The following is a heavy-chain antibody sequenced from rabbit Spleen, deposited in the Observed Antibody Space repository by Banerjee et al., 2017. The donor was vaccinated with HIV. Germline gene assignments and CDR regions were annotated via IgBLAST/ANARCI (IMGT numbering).Heavy chain of an antibody. J-gene: IGHJ4*01. CDR1: GVSLNDKDV. D-gene: IGHD2-1*01. CDR3: VRDLGYDDYSEKGYFNL. Sequence: EQLEESGGGLVKPEGSLTLTCKASGVSLNDKDVMCWVRQAPGKGLEWIACINIVTGKSVYASWAKGRFIMSRTSSTTVTLQMTSLTAADTATYFCVRDLGYDDYSEKGYFNLWGQGTLVTVS. V-gene: IGHV1S45*01. CDR2: INIVTGKS.